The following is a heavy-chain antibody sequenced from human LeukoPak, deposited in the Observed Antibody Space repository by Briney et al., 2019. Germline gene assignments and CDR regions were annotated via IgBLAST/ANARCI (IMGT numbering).Heavy chain of an antibody. Sequence: SETLSLTCTDSGGSISSYYWSWIRQPPGKGLEWIGYIYYSGNTIYNPSLKSRVTISVDRSKNQFSLKLSSVTAADTAVYYCARVPGQGYCTSTSCYALRGMDVWGQGTTVTVSS. CDR1: GGSISSYY. CDR2: IYYSGNT. CDR3: ARVPGQGYCTSTSCYALRGMDV. J-gene: IGHJ6*02. V-gene: IGHV4-59*01. D-gene: IGHD2-2*01.